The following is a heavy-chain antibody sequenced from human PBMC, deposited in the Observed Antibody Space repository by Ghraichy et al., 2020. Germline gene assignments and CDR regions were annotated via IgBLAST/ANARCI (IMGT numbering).Heavy chain of an antibody. CDR2: ITSSSRTK. CDR1: GFIFSDYS. J-gene: IGHJ6*02. D-gene: IGHD4-23*01. CDR3: ARGSKVVRFFYYDGMDV. Sequence: GGSLRLSCVGSGFIFSDYSMNWVRQSPGKGLEWVAYITSSSRTKSYADSVKGRFTISRDNAHNSLYLQMSSLRDEDTAVYYCARGSKVVRFFYYDGMDVWGQGTTVTVSS. V-gene: IGHV3-48*02.